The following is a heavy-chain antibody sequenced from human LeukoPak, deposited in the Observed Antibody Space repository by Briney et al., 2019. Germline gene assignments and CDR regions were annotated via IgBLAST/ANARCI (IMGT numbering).Heavy chain of an antibody. CDR2: IRFDGSNK. J-gene: IGHJ4*02. CDR3: AKGGVQQLVLDY. Sequence: PGGSLRLSCAASGFTFSSYGIHWLRQAPGKGLEWVAFIRFDGSNKYYADSVKGRFTISRDNSKNTLYLQMNSLRAEDTAVYYCAKGGVQQLVLDYWGQGTLVTVSS. V-gene: IGHV3-30*02. CDR1: GFTFSSYG. D-gene: IGHD6-13*01.